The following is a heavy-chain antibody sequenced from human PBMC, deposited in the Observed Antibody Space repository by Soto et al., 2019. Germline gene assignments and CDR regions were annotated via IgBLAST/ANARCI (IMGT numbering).Heavy chain of an antibody. CDR2: IIPIFGTA. CDR1: GGTFSSYA. J-gene: IGHJ6*02. D-gene: IGHD6-6*01. CDR3: ARVGGVARPYYYYGMDV. V-gene: IGHV1-69*13. Sequence: GASVKVSCKASGGTFSSYAISWVRQAPGQGLEWMGGIIPIFGTANYAQKFQGRVTITADESTSTAYMELSSLRSEDTAVYYCARVGGVARPYYYYGMDVWGQGTTVTVSS.